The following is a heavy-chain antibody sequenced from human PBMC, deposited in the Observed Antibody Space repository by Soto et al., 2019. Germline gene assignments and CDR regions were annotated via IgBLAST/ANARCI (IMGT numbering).Heavy chain of an antibody. CDR1: GFTFSSYG. CDR2: IWYDGSNK. V-gene: IGHV3-33*01. Sequence: PGGSLRLSCAASGFTFSSYGMHWVRQAPGKGLEWVAVIWYDGSNKYYVDSVKGRFTISRDNAKNSLYLQMNSPRAEDTAVYYCARERQKVAATTAYYGMDVWGQGTTVTVSS. CDR3: ARERQKVAATTAYYGMDV. D-gene: IGHD2-15*01. J-gene: IGHJ6*02.